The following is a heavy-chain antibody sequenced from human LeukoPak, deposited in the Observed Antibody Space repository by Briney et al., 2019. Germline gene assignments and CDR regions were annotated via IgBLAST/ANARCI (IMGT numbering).Heavy chain of an antibody. J-gene: IGHJ5*02. CDR2: ISYDGNIK. Sequence: PGGSLRLSCAASGFTFSNYGMQWVRQAPGKGLEWVTVISYDGNIKNYADSVKGRFTISRDNSKNTLYLQMNSLGAEDTAVYYCVKGYYQFDPWGQGTLVTVSS. V-gene: IGHV3-30*18. CDR1: GFTFSNYG. CDR3: VKGYYQFDP. D-gene: IGHD3-22*01.